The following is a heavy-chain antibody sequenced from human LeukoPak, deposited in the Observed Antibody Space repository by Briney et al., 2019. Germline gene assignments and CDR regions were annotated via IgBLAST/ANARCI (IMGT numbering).Heavy chain of an antibody. CDR1: GGTFSSYA. CDR2: IIPIFGTA. J-gene: IGHJ6*03. D-gene: IGHD2-2*01. CDR3: ARGTPGEVVPAAMFYYYMDV. V-gene: IGHV1-69*13. Sequence: ASVKVSCKASGGTFSSYAISWVRQAPGQGLEWMGGIIPIFGTANYAQKFQGRVTITADESTSTAYRELSSLRSEDTAVYYCARGTPGEVVPAAMFYYYMDVWGKGTTVTVSS.